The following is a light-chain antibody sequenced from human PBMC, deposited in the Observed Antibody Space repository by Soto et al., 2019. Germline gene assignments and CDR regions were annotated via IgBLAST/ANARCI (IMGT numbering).Light chain of an antibody. Sequence: QSPSSLSASPXXRATLGCXXSPGISSNLAWYQKKPGQAPDLLIHAASTMSSGSPARFSGSGSGTDFNLTISCLQSDDFAPYYCQQYYNCPSTFGTGTKVEIK. CDR3: QQYYNCPST. CDR1: PGISSN. CDR2: AAS. J-gene: IGKJ4*01. V-gene: IGKV1D-8*01.